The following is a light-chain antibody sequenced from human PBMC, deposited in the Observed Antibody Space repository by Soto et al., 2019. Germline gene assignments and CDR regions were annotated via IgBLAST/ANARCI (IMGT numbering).Light chain of an antibody. Sequence: DIQMTQFPSSLSASLGDRVTITCRASQGISTYLNWFQQKPGKAPRLLIHDSSNLQRGVPSRFSGSGSGTEFTLIITGLQPEDSATYYCQQRYSTPLTFGGGTDVEIK. J-gene: IGKJ4*01. V-gene: IGKV1-39*01. CDR2: DSS. CDR1: QGISTY. CDR3: QQRYSTPLT.